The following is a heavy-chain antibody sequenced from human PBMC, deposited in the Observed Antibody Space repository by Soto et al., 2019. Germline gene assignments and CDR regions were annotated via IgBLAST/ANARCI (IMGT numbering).Heavy chain of an antibody. CDR2: IIPILGIA. CDR1: GGTFSSYT. J-gene: IGHJ5*02. D-gene: IGHD2-15*01. Sequence: SVKVSCKASGGTFSSYTISWVRQAPGQGLEWMGRIIPILGIANYAQKFQGRVTITSDKSTSTAYMELSSLRSEDTAVYYCARVVSRQWFDPWGQGTLVTVSS. CDR3: ARVVSRQWFDP. V-gene: IGHV1-69*02.